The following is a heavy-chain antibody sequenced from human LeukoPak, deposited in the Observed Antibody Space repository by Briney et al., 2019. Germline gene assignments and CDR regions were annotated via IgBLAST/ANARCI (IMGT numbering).Heavy chain of an antibody. V-gene: IGHV4-34*01. CDR2: INHSGST. CDR3: ARGFDYSRYYYGMDV. Sequence: SETLSLTCTVSGGSISSYYWSWIRQPPGKGLEWIGEINHSGSTNYNPSLKSRVTISVDTSKNQFSLKLSSVTAADTAVYYCARGFDYSRYYYGMDVWGQGTTVTVSS. J-gene: IGHJ6*02. CDR1: GGSISSYY. D-gene: IGHD4-11*01.